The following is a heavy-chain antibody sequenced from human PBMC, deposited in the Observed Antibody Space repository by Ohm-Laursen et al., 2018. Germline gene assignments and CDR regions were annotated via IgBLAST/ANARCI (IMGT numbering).Heavy chain of an antibody. V-gene: IGHV3-7*01. Sequence: SLRLSCAASGFTFNNFGMHWVRQAPGKGLEWVANIKQDGSEKYYVDSVTGRFTISRDNAKNSLYLQMNSLRAEDTAVYYCFSGPSWEIWGQGTVVTVSS. CDR2: IKQDGSEK. J-gene: IGHJ3*02. D-gene: IGHD1-26*01. CDR3: FSGPSWEI. CDR1: GFTFNNFG.